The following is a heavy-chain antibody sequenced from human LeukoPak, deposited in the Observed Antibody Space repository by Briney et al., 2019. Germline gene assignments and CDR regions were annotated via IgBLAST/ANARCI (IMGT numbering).Heavy chain of an antibody. CDR2: ISSSSSYI. D-gene: IGHD6-13*01. CDR3: AKIMSHSIAAAVDAFDI. Sequence: PGGSLRLSCAASGFTFSSYSMNWVRQAPGKGLEWVSSISSSSSYIYYADSVKGRFTISRDNSKNTLYLQMNSLRAEDTAVYYCAKIMSHSIAAAVDAFDIWGQGAMVTVSS. V-gene: IGHV3-21*04. J-gene: IGHJ3*02. CDR1: GFTFSSYS.